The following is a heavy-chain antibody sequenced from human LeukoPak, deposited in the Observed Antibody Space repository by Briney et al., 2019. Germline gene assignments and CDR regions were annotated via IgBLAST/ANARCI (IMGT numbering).Heavy chain of an antibody. D-gene: IGHD2-15*01. Sequence: SETLSLTCTVSGDSIGTYHWTWIRQPPGRGLEWIGYVHYTGSTNYNPSLKTRVTISLDTPNNQFSLRLNSVTAADTAIYYCATYTRHCSGATCYSIDYWGQGTLVTVSS. CDR1: GDSIGTYH. CDR2: VHYTGST. CDR3: ATYTRHCSGATCYSIDY. V-gene: IGHV4-59*08. J-gene: IGHJ4*02.